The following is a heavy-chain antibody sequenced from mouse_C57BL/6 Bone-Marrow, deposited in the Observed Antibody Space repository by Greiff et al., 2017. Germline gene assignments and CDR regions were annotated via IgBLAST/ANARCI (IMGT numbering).Heavy chain of an antibody. CDR3: ARLEFDGSSGDWYFDV. J-gene: IGHJ1*03. D-gene: IGHD1-1*01. CDR1: GYTFTSYD. V-gene: IGHV1-85*01. Sequence: QVQLQQSGPELVKPGASVKLSCKASGYTFTSYDINWVKQRPGQGLEWIGWIYPRDGSTKYNEKFKGQATLTVATSSSKAYMELHSLTSEDSAVYFCARLEFDGSSGDWYFDVWGTGTTVTVSS. CDR2: IYPRDGST.